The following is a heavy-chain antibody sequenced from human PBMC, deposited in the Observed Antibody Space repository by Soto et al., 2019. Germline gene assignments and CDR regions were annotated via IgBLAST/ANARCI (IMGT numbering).Heavy chain of an antibody. CDR3: ARREVQGPIDY. J-gene: IGHJ4*02. CDR2: IYYSGTT. D-gene: IGHD1-26*01. CDR1: GYSISSSNW. V-gene: IGHV4-28*01. Sequence: QVQLQESGPGLVKPSDTLSLTCAVSGYSISSSNWWGWIRQPPGKGLEWIGYIYYSGTTYYNPSLKTRVTMSVDTSKNQCSLKLTSVTAVDTAVYYCARREVQGPIDYWGQGTLVTVSS.